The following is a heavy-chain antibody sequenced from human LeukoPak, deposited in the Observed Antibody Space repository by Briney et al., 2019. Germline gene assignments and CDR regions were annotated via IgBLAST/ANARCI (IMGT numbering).Heavy chain of an antibody. CDR2: IIPIFGTA. V-gene: IGHV1-69*05. D-gene: IGHD2-2*02. J-gene: IGHJ6*03. Sequence: SVKVSCKASGGTFSSYAISWVRQAPGQGLEWMGGIIPIFGTANYAQKFQGRVTITTDESTNTAYMELSSLRSEDTAVYYCARSMPCSSTSCYTGEGYYYYMDVWGKGTTVTVSS. CDR3: ARSMPCSSTSCYTGEGYYYYMDV. CDR1: GGTFSSYA.